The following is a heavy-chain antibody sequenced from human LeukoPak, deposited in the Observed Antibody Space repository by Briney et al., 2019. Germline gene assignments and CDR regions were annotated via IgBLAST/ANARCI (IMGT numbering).Heavy chain of an antibody. CDR1: GGSISSGSYY. CDR3: ARENGMITFGGVIATFVY. Sequence: IPSQTLSLTCPVSGGSISSGSYYWSWIRQPAGMGLEWIGRIYTSGSTNYNPSLQSRFTISVDTYKHQFSLKLSSVTATDTAVYYCARENGMITFGGVIATFVYWGQGTLVTVS. J-gene: IGHJ4*02. V-gene: IGHV4-61*02. D-gene: IGHD3-16*02. CDR2: IYTSGST.